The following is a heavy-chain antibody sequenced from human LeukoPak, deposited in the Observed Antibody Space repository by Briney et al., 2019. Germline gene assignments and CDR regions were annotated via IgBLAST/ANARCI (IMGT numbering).Heavy chain of an antibody. CDR1: GGSISSSSYY. J-gene: IGHJ4*02. CDR3: ARYYDSGSAPLDY. D-gene: IGHD3-10*01. CDR2: IYYSGST. Sequence: SETLSLTCTVSGGSISSSSYYWGWIRQPPGKGLEWIGSIYYSGSTYYNPSLKSRVTISVDTSKNQFSLKLSSVTAADTALYYCARYYDSGSAPLDYWGQGTLVTVSS. V-gene: IGHV4-39*07.